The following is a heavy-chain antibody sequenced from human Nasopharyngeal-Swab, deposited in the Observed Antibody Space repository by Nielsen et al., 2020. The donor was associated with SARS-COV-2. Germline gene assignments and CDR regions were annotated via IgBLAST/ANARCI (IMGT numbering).Heavy chain of an antibody. CDR3: VRPEGVATSFKYYFQYGMDV. J-gene: IGHJ6*02. CDR1: GYSFTSYW. CDR2: IYPRDSAT. Sequence: GESLNISCKCSGYSFTSYWIAWVRQLPGKGLEWMGIIYPRDSATRYRPSLQGQVTISADKSISTAYLQWSSLKASDTAMYYCVRPEGVATSFKYYFQYGMDVWGQGTMVTVPS. V-gene: IGHV5-51*01. D-gene: IGHD5-12*01.